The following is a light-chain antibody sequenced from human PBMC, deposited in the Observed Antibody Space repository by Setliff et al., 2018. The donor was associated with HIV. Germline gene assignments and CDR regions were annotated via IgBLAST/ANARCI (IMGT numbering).Light chain of an antibody. CDR3: CSYGGSSTFVV. CDR2: EVD. J-gene: IGLJ2*01. Sequence: QSVLTQPASVSGSPGQSITISCTGTSNDVGSYSLVSWYQQLPSKAPKLMIYEVDKRPSGVSNRFSGSKSGNTASLTISGLQAEDEADYYCCSYGGSSTFVVFGGGTKGTVL. V-gene: IGLV2-23*02. CDR1: SNDVGSYSL.